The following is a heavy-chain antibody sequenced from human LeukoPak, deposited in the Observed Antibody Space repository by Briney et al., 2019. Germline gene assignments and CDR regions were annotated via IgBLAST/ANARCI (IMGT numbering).Heavy chain of an antibody. J-gene: IGHJ4*02. CDR1: GYTFTGYY. CDR3: ARDDSYVYYDILTGYYLEGTFDY. V-gene: IGHV1-2*02. D-gene: IGHD3-9*01. CDR2: INPNSGGT. Sequence: ASVKVSCKASGYTFTGYYMHWVRQAPGQGLEWMGWINPNSGGTNYAQKFQGRVTMTRDTSISTAYMELSRLRSDDTAVYYCARDDSYVYYDILTGYYLEGTFDYWGQGTLVTVSS.